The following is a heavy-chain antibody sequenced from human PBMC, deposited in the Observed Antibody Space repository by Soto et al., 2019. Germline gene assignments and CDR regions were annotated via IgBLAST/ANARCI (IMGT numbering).Heavy chain of an antibody. Sequence: SETLSLTCTVSGGSLSSDYWSWIRQPPGKGLEWIGYIYYSGSTNYNPPLKSRVTISVDRSKNQFSLKLSSVTAADTAVYYCARGQVVAAQHWGQGTLVTVSS. D-gene: IGHD2-15*01. CDR2: IYYSGST. J-gene: IGHJ4*02. CDR3: ARGQVVAAQH. CDR1: GGSLSSDY. V-gene: IGHV4-59*12.